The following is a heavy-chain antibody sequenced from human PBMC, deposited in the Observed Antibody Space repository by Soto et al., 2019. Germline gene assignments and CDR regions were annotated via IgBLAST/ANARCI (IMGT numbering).Heavy chain of an antibody. CDR2: ISGSGGST. J-gene: IGHJ4*02. CDR1: GFTFSSYA. CDR3: AKAAPTMIVVVIGYFDY. D-gene: IGHD3-22*01. V-gene: IGHV3-23*01. Sequence: PGGSLRLSCAASGFTFSSYAMSWVRQAPGKGLEWVSAISGSGGSTYYADSVKGRSTISRDNSKNTLYLQMNSLRAEDTAVYYCAKAAPTMIVVVIGYFDYWGQGTLVTVSS.